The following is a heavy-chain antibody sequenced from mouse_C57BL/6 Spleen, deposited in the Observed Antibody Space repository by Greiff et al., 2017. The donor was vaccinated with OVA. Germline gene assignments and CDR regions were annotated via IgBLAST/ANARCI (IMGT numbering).Heavy chain of an antibody. J-gene: IGHJ1*03. CDR2: IDPETGGT. D-gene: IGHD2-4*01. Sequence: QVQLQQSGAELVRPGASVTLSCKASGYTFTDYEMHWVKQTPVHGLEWIGAIDPETGGTAYNQKFKGKAILTADKSSSTAYMELRSLTSEDSAVYYCTRSYYDYEEYFDVWGTGTTVTVSS. CDR1: GYTFTDYE. CDR3: TRSYYDYEEYFDV. V-gene: IGHV1-15*01.